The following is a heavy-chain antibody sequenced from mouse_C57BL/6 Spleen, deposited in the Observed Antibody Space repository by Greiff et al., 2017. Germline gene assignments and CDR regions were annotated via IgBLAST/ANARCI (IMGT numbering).Heavy chain of an antibody. D-gene: IGHD1-1*01. Sequence: VQLQQSGAELVRPGASVKLSCKASGYTFPDYYINWVKQRPGQGLEWIARIYPGSGNTYYNEKFKGKATLTAEKSSSTAYMRLSSLTSEDAAVYFCARDKKNNGSSYVVFDYWGQGTTLTVSA. V-gene: IGHV1-76*01. CDR2: IYPGSGNT. J-gene: IGHJ2*01. CDR1: GYTFPDYY. CDR3: ARDKKNNGSSYVVFDY.